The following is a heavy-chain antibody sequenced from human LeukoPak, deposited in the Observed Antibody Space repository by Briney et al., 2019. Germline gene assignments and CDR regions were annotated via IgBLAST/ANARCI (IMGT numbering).Heavy chain of an antibody. V-gene: IGHV4-4*02. CDR2: IYHSGST. CDR1: GGSISRSNW. D-gene: IGHD2-2*01. Sequence: SETLSLTCAVSGGSISRSNWWSWVRQPPGKGLEWIGEIYHSGSTNYNPSLKSRVTISVDKSKNQFSLKLSSVTAADTAVYYCARDKKPLVVPAAPIYYYYYGMDVWGQGTTVTVSS. CDR3: ARDKKPLVVPAAPIYYYYYGMDV. J-gene: IGHJ6*02.